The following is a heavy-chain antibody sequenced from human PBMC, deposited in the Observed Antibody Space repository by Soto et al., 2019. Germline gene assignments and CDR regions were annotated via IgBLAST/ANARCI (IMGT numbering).Heavy chain of an antibody. D-gene: IGHD5-18*01. Sequence: ASVKVSCKASGYTFTGYYMQWVRQAPGQGLEWMGWINPNSGGTNYAQKFQGRVTMTRDTSISTAYMELSRLRSDDTAVYYCVRAGYSYGLPDAFDIWGQGTMVTVSS. J-gene: IGHJ3*02. CDR2: INPNSGGT. V-gene: IGHV1-2*02. CDR1: GYTFTGYY. CDR3: VRAGYSYGLPDAFDI.